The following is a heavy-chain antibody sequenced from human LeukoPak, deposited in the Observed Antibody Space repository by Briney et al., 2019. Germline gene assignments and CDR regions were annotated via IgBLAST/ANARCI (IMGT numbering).Heavy chain of an antibody. Sequence: GGSLRLSCAASGFTFSSYGMHWVRQAPGKGLEWVALTWYDGSSKYYTDSVKGRFTVSRDNSKNTLYLQMNSLRAEDTAVYYCARYSSSSCLDYWGQGTLVTVSS. D-gene: IGHD6-6*01. CDR1: GFTFSSYG. CDR2: TWYDGSSK. J-gene: IGHJ4*02. CDR3: ARYSSSSCLDY. V-gene: IGHV3-33*01.